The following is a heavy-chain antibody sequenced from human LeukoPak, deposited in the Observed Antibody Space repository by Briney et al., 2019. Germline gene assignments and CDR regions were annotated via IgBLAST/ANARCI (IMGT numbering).Heavy chain of an antibody. CDR3: AKLVYGDYYFDY. CDR2: ISYDGSNK. V-gene: IGHV3-30*18. D-gene: IGHD4-17*01. J-gene: IGHJ4*02. CDR1: GFTFSSYG. Sequence: GGSLRLSCAASGFTFSSYGMHWVRQAPGKGLEWVAVISYDGSNKYYADSVKGRFTISRDNSKNTLYLQMNSLRAEDTAVYYCAKLVYGDYYFDYWGQGTLVTVSS.